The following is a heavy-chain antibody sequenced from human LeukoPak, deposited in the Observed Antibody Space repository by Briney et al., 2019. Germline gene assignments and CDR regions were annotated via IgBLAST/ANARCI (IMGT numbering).Heavy chain of an antibody. D-gene: IGHD3-22*01. CDR2: ISSSGSYI. CDR3: AREVVSKDSSGYLDY. V-gene: IGHV3-21*01. Sequence: GGSLRLSCAASGFTLSSYSMNWVRQAPGKGLEWVSSISSSGSYIYSGDSVRGRFTISRDNAKNSLYLHMNSLRAEDTAVYYCAREVVSKDSSGYLDYWGQGTLVTVSS. CDR1: GFTLSSYS. J-gene: IGHJ4*02.